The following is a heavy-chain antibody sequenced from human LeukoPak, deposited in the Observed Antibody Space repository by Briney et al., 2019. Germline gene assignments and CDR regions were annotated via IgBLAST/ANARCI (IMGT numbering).Heavy chain of an antibody. D-gene: IGHD5-18*01. Sequence: PSETLSLTCTVSGVSISSSSYHWDWIRQPPGKGLEWIGSIYDNGSTYYSPSPKSRVTISVDTSKNQFSLRLNSVTAADTAVYYCARQVLHTAMDYWGQGTLVSVSS. CDR3: ARQVLHTAMDY. J-gene: IGHJ4*02. CDR1: GVSISSSSYH. V-gene: IGHV4-39*01. CDR2: IYDNGST.